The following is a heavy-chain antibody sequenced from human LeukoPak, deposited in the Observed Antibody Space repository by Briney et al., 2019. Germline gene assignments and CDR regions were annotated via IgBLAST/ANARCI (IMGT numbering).Heavy chain of an antibody. CDR1: GFTFSSYA. J-gene: IGHJ4*02. CDR2: ISYDGSNK. CDR3: ARGGSGSAFDY. V-gene: IGHV3-30*04. Sequence: PGGSLRLSCAASGFTFSSYAMHWVRQAPGKGLEWVAVISYDGSNKYYADSVKGRFTISRDNAKNSLYLQMNSLRAEDTAVYYCARGGSGSAFDYWGQGTLVTVSS. D-gene: IGHD6-19*01.